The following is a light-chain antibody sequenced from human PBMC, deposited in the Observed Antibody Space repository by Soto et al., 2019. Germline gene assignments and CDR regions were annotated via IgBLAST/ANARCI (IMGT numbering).Light chain of an antibody. J-gene: IGKJ3*01. V-gene: IGKV3-20*01. CDR1: QSVSSSY. Sequence: IVLTQSPGTLSLSPGERATLSCMASQSVSSSYFAWYQQKPGQAPRLLIYGASSRATGIPDRFSGSGSGTDFTLSISRLGLEVFAVYCWQQYGSWVPFFTFGPGTKVVIK. CDR3: QQYGSWVPFFT. CDR2: GAS.